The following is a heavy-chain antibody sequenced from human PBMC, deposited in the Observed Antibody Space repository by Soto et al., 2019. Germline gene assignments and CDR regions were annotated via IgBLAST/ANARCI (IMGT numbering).Heavy chain of an antibody. CDR3: ARGQVLRFLEWTHPHYYYGMDV. Sequence: SETLSLTCAVYGGSFSGYYWSWIRQPPGKGLEWIGEINHSGSTNYNPSLKSRVTISVDTSKNQFSLKLSSVTAADTAVYCCARGQVLRFLEWTHPHYYYGMDVWGQGTTVTVSS. V-gene: IGHV4-34*01. J-gene: IGHJ6*02. CDR1: GGSFSGYY. D-gene: IGHD3-3*01. CDR2: INHSGST.